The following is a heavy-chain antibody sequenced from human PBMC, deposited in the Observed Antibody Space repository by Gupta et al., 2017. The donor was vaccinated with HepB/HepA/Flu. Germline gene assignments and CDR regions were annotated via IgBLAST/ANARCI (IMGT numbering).Heavy chain of an antibody. D-gene: IGHD5-24*01. CDR1: GGSISSSSYY. J-gene: IGHJ6*03. V-gene: IGHV4-39*01. CDR3: ARHGVGGMATIQARLAYYYYYMDV. CDR2: IYYSGST. Sequence: QLQLQESGPGLVKPSETLSLTCTVSGGSISSSSYYWGWIRQPPGKGLEWIGSIYYSGSTYYNPSPKSRVTISVDTSKNQFSLKLSSVTAADTAVYYCARHGVGGMATIQARLAYYYYYMDVWGKGTTVTVSS.